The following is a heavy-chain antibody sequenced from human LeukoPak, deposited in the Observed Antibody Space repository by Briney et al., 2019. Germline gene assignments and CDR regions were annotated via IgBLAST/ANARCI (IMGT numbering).Heavy chain of an antibody. CDR2: IYTSGST. CDR3: ARSSSGYSYGLGWFDP. J-gene: IGHJ5*02. Sequence: PSETLSLTCTVPSGSINSGNYYWSWMRQPAGKGLEWIGRIYTSGSTNYNPSLTSRVTISVDTSKNQFSLKVSSVTAADTAVYYCARSSSGYSYGLGWFDPWGQGTLVTVSS. V-gene: IGHV4-61*02. D-gene: IGHD5-18*01. CDR1: SGSINSGNYY.